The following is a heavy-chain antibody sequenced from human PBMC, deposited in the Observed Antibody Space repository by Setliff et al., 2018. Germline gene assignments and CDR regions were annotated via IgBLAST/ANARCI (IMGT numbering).Heavy chain of an antibody. Sequence: PGGSLRLSCAASGFTFSDYYMSWIRQAPGKGLEWVSYITNSGGTIYYADSVKGRFTISRDNAKNTMYLQMNSLRDEDTAIYFCAKCTSWDSHYPYFDYWGQGALVTVSS. CDR3: AKCTSWDSHYPYFDY. CDR2: ITNSGGTI. V-gene: IGHV3-11*01. J-gene: IGHJ4*02. CDR1: GFTFSDYY. D-gene: IGHD4-4*01.